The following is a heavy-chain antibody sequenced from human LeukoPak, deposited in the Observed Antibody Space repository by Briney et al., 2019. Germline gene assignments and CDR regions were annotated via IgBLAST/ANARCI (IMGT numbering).Heavy chain of an antibody. V-gene: IGHV5-51*01. CDR3: ASPVVVAARGRGAFDI. D-gene: IGHD2-15*01. CDR1: GYSFTSYW. Sequence: GESLKISCKGSGYSFTSYWIGWVRQMPGKGLEWMGIIYPGDSDTRYSPSFQGQVTISADKSISTAYLQWSSLKASDTAMYYCASPVVVAARGRGAFDIRGQGTMVTVSS. J-gene: IGHJ3*02. CDR2: IYPGDSDT.